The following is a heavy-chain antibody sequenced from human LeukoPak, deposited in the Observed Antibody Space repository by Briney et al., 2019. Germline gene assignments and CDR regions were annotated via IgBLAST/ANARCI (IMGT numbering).Heavy chain of an antibody. Sequence: GGSLRLSCAASGFTFDGYAMHWVRQAPGKGLEWVSGISWNSGSIGYADSVKGRFTISRDNAKNSLYLQMNSLRAEDTALYYCAKDIYGSGSSFAFDYWGQGTLVTVSS. CDR3: AKDIYGSGSSFAFDY. D-gene: IGHD3-10*01. J-gene: IGHJ4*02. CDR1: GFTFDGYA. CDR2: ISWNSGSI. V-gene: IGHV3-9*01.